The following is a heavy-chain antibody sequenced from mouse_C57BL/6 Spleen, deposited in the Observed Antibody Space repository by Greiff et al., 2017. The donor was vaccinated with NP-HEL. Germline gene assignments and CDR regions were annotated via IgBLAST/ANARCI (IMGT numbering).Heavy chain of an antibody. J-gene: IGHJ2*01. CDR1: GYTFTSYW. Sequence: QVQLQQPGAELVKPGASVKMSCKASGYTFTSYWITWVKQRPGQGLEWIGDIYPGSGSTNYNEKFKSKATLTGDTSSSTAYMQLSSLTSEDSAVYYCARPAAQATSDYWGQGTTLTVSS. D-gene: IGHD3-2*02. V-gene: IGHV1-55*01. CDR3: ARPAAQATSDY. CDR2: IYPGSGST.